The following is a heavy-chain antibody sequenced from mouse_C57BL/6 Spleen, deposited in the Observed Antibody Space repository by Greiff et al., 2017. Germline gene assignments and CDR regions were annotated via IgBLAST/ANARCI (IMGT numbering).Heavy chain of an antibody. CDR3: ARHRSSYYAMDY. J-gene: IGHJ4*01. Sequence: EVKLMESGGGLVKPGGSLKLSCAASGFTFSSYTMSWVRQTPEKRLEWVATISGGGGNTYYPDSVKGRFTISRDNAKNTLYLQMSSLRSEDTALYYCARHRSSYYAMDYWGQGTSVTVSS. D-gene: IGHD1-1*01. CDR2: ISGGGGNT. CDR1: GFTFSSYT. V-gene: IGHV5-9*01.